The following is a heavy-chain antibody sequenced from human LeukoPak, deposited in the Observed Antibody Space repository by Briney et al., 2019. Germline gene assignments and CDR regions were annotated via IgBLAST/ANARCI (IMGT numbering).Heavy chain of an antibody. Sequence: PSETLSLTCTVSGDSLRKSTFYWVWIRQPPGKGLEWIGSIYYSGGADYNPSLQSRVTISVDTSKNEFSLKVRSVTAADTAVYFRARTHCEGDCFSAIRYWGQGTPVTVSS. CDR1: GDSLRKSTFY. D-gene: IGHD2-21*02. J-gene: IGHJ4*02. V-gene: IGHV4-39*07. CDR2: IYYSGGA. CDR3: ARTHCEGDCFSAIRY.